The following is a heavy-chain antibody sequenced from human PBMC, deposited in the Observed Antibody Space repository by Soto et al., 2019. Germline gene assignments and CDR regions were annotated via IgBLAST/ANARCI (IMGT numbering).Heavy chain of an antibody. Sequence: QVQLQESGPGLVKPSGTLSLTCAVSGGSISSSNWWSWVRQPPGKGLEWIGEIYHSGSTNYNPSLKRRVTISVDTSETQFSLQLGSVTAADTAGYYCARGGGSGSGSDVWYFDLWGRGTLVTVSS. CDR3: ARGGGSGSGSDVWYFDL. V-gene: IGHV4-4*02. CDR2: IYHSGST. CDR1: GGSISSSNW. J-gene: IGHJ2*01. D-gene: IGHD3-10*01.